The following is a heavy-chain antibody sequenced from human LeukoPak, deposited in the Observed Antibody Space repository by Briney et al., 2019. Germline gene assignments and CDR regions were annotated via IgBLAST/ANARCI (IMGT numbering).Heavy chain of an antibody. CDR1: GGSISSYY. D-gene: IGHD3-10*01. V-gene: IGHV4-59*01. J-gene: IGHJ6*03. CDR3: AREDYYGSGSYYRPGAYYYYYMDV. Sequence: SETLSLTCTVSGGSISSYYWSWIRQPPGKGLEWIGYIYYSGSTNYNPSLKSRATISVDTSKNQFSLRLSSVTAADTAVYYCAREDYYGSGSYYRPGAYYYYYMDVWGKGTTVTISS. CDR2: IYYSGST.